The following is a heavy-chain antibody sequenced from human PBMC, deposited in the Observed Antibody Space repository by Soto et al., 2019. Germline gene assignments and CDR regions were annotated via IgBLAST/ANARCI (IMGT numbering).Heavy chain of an antibody. Sequence: ASVKVSCKASGYTFTGYYMHWVRQAPGQGLEWMGWINPNSGGTNYAQKFQGWVTMTRDTSISTAYMELSRLRSDDTAVYYRARDIVVVPAAILSYYYYYGMDVWGQGTTVTVSS. CDR1: GYTFTGYY. CDR3: ARDIVVVPAAILSYYYYYGMDV. D-gene: IGHD2-2*01. CDR2: INPNSGGT. V-gene: IGHV1-2*04. J-gene: IGHJ6*01.